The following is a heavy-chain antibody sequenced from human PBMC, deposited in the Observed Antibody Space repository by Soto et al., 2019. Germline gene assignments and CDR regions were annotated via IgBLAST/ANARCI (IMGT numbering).Heavy chain of an antibody. Sequence: QVPLVQSGAEVKKPGSSVKVSCKASGGTFSSYAISWVRQAPGQGLEWMGGIIPIFGTANYAQKFQGRVTITADESTSTAYMELSSLRSEDTAVYYCAREWIGVATRYYYYYGMDVWGQGTTVTVSS. CDR2: IIPIFGTA. J-gene: IGHJ6*02. D-gene: IGHD3-22*01. CDR1: GGTFSSYA. CDR3: AREWIGVATRYYYYYGMDV. V-gene: IGHV1-69*01.